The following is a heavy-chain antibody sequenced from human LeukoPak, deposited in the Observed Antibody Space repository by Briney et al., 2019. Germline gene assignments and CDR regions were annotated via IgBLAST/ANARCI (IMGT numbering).Heavy chain of an antibody. D-gene: IGHD3-22*01. Sequence: SVKVSCKASGGTFSSYAISWVRQAPGQGLEWMGRIIPILGIANYAQKFQGRVTITADKSTSTAYMELSSLRSEDTAVYYCARDYYDSSGYYYGHFDYWGQGTLVTVSS. V-gene: IGHV1-69*04. J-gene: IGHJ4*02. CDR3: ARDYYDSSGYYYGHFDY. CDR1: GGTFSSYA. CDR2: IIPILGIA.